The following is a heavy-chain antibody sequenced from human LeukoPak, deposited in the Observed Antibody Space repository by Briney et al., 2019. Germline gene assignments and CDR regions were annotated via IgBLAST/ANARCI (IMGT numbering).Heavy chain of an antibody. Sequence: PGGSLRLSCAASGFTFGSYSMNWVRQAPGKGLEWVSSISSSSSYIYYADSVKGRFTISRDNAKNSLYLQMNSLRAEDTAVYYCARAPDDYDFWSGYYTTWRYFDYWGQGTLVTVSS. D-gene: IGHD3-3*01. CDR3: ARAPDDYDFWSGYYTTWRYFDY. CDR1: GFTFGSYS. J-gene: IGHJ4*02. CDR2: ISSSSSYI. V-gene: IGHV3-21*01.